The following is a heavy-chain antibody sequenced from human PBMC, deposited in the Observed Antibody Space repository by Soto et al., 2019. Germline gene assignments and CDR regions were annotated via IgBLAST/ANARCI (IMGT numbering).Heavy chain of an antibody. Sequence: SETLCVTCTVTGDAVSGGYNYWSCIRRPPGEGLEWIGFISYSGTTSYRPSLKSRLAISLDTSKNQFSLSLTSVTAADTAVYYCARGRGYSYGLDPWGQGTLVTVS. CDR1: GDAVSGGYNY. D-gene: IGHD5-12*01. V-gene: IGHV4-30-4*01. CDR3: ARGRGYSYGLDP. CDR2: ISYSGTT. J-gene: IGHJ5*02.